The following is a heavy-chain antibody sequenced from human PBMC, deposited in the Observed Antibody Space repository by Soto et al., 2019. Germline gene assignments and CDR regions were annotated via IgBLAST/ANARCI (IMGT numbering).Heavy chain of an antibody. CDR1: CYTFTSYG. D-gene: IGHD3-3*01. Sequence: ASVKVSCKASCYTFTSYGISWVRQAPGQGLEWMGWISAYNGNTNYAQKLQGRVTMTTDTSTSTAYMELRSLRSDDTAVYYCARLGTDTIFGVVITNYMDVWGKGTTVTVSS. J-gene: IGHJ6*03. V-gene: IGHV1-18*01. CDR3: ARLGTDTIFGVVITNYMDV. CDR2: ISAYNGNT.